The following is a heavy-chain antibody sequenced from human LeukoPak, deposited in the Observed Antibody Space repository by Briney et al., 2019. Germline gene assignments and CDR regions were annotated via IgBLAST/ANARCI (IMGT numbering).Heavy chain of an antibody. CDR1: GFTFSSYS. Sequence: GGSLRLSCAASGFTFSSYSMNWVRQAPGKGLGWVSSISSSSSYIYYADSVKGRFTISRDNAKNSLYLQMNSLRAEDTAVYYCARQGPITMIVVDNAFDIWGQGTMVTVSS. D-gene: IGHD3-22*01. J-gene: IGHJ3*02. CDR3: ARQGPITMIVVDNAFDI. CDR2: ISSSSSYI. V-gene: IGHV3-21*01.